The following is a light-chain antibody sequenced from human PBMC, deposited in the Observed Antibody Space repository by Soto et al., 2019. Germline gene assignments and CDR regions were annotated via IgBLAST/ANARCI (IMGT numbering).Light chain of an antibody. CDR1: SSDVGAYDF. CDR3: SSHTTRNTRV. V-gene: IGLV2-14*03. CDR2: EVR. J-gene: IGLJ1*01. Sequence: QSVLTQPASVSGSPGQSITISCTGTSSDVGAYDFVSWYQQHPDKAPKLMIYEVRGRPSGVSNRFSGSKSFNTATLTFSGLQAEDEADYYCSSHTTRNTRVFGTGTKVTVL.